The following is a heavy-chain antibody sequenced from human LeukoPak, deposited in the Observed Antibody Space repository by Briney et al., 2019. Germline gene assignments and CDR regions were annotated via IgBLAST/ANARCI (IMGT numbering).Heavy chain of an antibody. J-gene: IGHJ6*02. Sequence: GSLRLSCAASGFTFSTYWMHWVRQAPGKGLVWVSGTDGSSKSTTYADSVKGRFTISRDNAKNTLYLQLNNLRAEDTAVYYCARGNYYGMDVWGQGTTVIVSS. CDR1: GFTFSTYW. CDR2: TDGSSKST. CDR3: ARGNYYGMDV. V-gene: IGHV3-74*03.